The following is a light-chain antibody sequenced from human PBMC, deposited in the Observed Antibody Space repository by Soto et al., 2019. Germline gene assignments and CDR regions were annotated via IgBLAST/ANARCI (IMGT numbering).Light chain of an antibody. CDR1: NSNIASNT. CDR2: YNN. V-gene: IGLV1-44*01. CDR3: AAWDDTLKRYV. J-gene: IGLJ1*01. Sequence: QSVLTQPPSASETPGQTVSISCSGSNSNIASNTVNWYQHLPGTAPKLLIYYNNQRPSRVPDRSSGSKSGTSASLAISGFQSEDESDYGCAAWDDTLKRYVFGTGTQLTVL.